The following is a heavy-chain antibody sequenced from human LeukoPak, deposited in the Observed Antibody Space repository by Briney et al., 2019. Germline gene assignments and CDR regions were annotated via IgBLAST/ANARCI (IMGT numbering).Heavy chain of an antibody. V-gene: IGHV4-61*08. D-gene: IGHD5-12*01. CDR3: ARPGAYSGYDLDAFDI. CDR1: GASISSGDYY. Sequence: SETLSLTCNVSGASISSGDYYWSWIRQPPGKGLEWIGYIYYSGSTNYNPSLKGRVTISVDTSKNQFSLKLNSVTAADTAVYYCARPGAYSGYDLDAFDIWGQGTMVTVSS. CDR2: IYYSGST. J-gene: IGHJ3*02.